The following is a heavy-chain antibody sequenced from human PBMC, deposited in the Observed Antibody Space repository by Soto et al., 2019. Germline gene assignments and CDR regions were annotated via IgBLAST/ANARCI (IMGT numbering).Heavy chain of an antibody. Sequence: EVQLLESGGGLVQPGGSLRLSCAASGFTFSSYAMSWVRQAPGKGLEWVSAISGSGGSTYYADSVKGRFTISRDNSKHTLYLQMNSLRAEDTAVYYCAKREYSYGHFDYWGQGTLVTVSS. CDR2: ISGSGGST. CDR3: AKREYSYGHFDY. J-gene: IGHJ4*02. D-gene: IGHD5-18*01. CDR1: GFTFSSYA. V-gene: IGHV3-23*01.